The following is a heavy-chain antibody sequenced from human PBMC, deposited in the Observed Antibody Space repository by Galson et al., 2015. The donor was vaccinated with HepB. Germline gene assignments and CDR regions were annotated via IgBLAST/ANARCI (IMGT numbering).Heavy chain of an antibody. CDR2: INPSGGST. Sequence: SVKVSCKASGYTFTSYAMNWVRQAPGQGLEWMGIINPSGGSTSYAQKFQGRVTMTRDTSTSTVYMELSSLRSEDTAVYYCARAAPREPFDYWGQGTLVTVSS. J-gene: IGHJ4*02. CDR1: GYTFTSYA. CDR3: ARAAPREPFDY. V-gene: IGHV1-46*01.